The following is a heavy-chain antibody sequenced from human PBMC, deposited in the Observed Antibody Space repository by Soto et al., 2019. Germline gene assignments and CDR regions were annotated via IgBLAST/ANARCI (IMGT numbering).Heavy chain of an antibody. CDR3: ARGPAPLAY. CDR1: GDSVSSNSAA. CDR2: TYYRSRCYS. Sequence: QVQLQQSGPGLLKPSQTLSLTCAISGDSVSSNSAAWNWIRQSPSRGLECLGRTYYRSRCYSDYAGSVKSRITINTDTSKNLFSLPPNSATPQDTAVYYYARGPAPLAYWGRGTVVTVSS. J-gene: IGHJ4*02. V-gene: IGHV6-1*01.